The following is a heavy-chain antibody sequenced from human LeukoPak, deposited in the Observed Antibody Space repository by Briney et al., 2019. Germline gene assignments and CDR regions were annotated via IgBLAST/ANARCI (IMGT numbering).Heavy chain of an antibody. V-gene: IGHV4-34*01. Sequence: SETLSLTCAVYGGSFSGHYWSWIRQPPGKGLEWIGEINHSGSTNYNPSLKSRVTISVDTSKNQFSLKLSSVTAADTAVYYCARDTYYYDSSGYLWGQGTLVTVSS. D-gene: IGHD3-22*01. J-gene: IGHJ5*02. CDR1: GGSFSGHY. CDR3: ARDTYYYDSSGYL. CDR2: INHSGST.